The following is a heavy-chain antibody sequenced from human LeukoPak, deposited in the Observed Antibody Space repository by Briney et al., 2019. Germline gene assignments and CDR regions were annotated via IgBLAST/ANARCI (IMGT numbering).Heavy chain of an antibody. D-gene: IGHD4-17*01. J-gene: IGHJ2*01. CDR3: ARRPDYGDYWYFDL. V-gene: IGHV4-59*08. CDR1: GGSISSYY. CDR2: IYYSGST. Sequence: SETLSLTCTVSGGSISSYYWSWVRQPPGKGLEWVGHIYYSGSTNYNPSLKSRVTISVDTSKDQFSLKLSSVTAADTAVYYCARRPDYGDYWYFDLWGRGTLVAVSS.